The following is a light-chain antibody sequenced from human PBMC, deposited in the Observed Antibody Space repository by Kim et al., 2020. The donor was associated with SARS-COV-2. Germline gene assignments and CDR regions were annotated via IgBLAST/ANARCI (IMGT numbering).Light chain of an antibody. J-gene: IGKJ4*01. V-gene: IGKV4-1*01. Sequence: ATINCTSRQTVLHRSNNKNYLAWYKQNPGQPPKLLIYWASTRQSGVPDRFSGSGSGTDFTLTISSLQAEDVAVYYCQQYYSSPLTFGGGTKVDIK. CDR1: QTVLHRSNNKNY. CDR3: QQYYSSPLT. CDR2: WAS.